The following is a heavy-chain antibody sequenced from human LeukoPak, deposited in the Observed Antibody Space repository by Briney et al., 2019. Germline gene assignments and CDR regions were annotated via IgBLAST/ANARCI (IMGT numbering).Heavy chain of an antibody. CDR1: GFTFSSYA. Sequence: GGSLRLSCAASGFTFSSYAMSWVRQAPGKGLEWVSAISGSGGSTYYADSVKGRFTISRDNSKNTLYLQMNSLRAEDTAVYYCAKDHLTHFGILTGYFNWFDPWGQGTLVTVSS. D-gene: IGHD3-9*01. V-gene: IGHV3-23*01. CDR2: ISGSGGST. J-gene: IGHJ5*02. CDR3: AKDHLTHFGILTGYFNWFDP.